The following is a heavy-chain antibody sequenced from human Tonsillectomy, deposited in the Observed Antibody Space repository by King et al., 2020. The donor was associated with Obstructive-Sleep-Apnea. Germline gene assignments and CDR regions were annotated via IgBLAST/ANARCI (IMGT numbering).Heavy chain of an antibody. J-gene: IGHJ3*02. CDR3: ARDGEITDYDILKGTFDI. Sequence: VQLVESGGGLVQPGGSLRLSCAASGFTFSRYSMNWVRQAPGKGLEWVSYISSSSSTIYYVDSVKGRFTISRDNAKNSLYLQMNSLRAEDTAVYYCARDGEITDYDILKGTFDIWGQGTMVTVSS. D-gene: IGHD3-9*01. CDR1: GFTFSRYS. V-gene: IGHV3-48*04. CDR2: ISSSSSTI.